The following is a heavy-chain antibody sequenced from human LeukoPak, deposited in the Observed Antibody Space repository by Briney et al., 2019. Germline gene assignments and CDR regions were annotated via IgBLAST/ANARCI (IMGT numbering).Heavy chain of an antibody. D-gene: IGHD3-10*01. CDR1: GGTFSSYA. V-gene: IGHV1-69*13. Sequence: SVKVSCKASGGTFSSYAISWVRQAPGQGLEWMGGIIPIFGTANYAQKFQGRGTITADESTSTAYMELSSLRSEDTAVHYCARGDVHYYGSSRLENWFDPWGQGTLVTVSS. J-gene: IGHJ5*02. CDR3: ARGDVHYYGSSRLENWFDP. CDR2: IIPIFGTA.